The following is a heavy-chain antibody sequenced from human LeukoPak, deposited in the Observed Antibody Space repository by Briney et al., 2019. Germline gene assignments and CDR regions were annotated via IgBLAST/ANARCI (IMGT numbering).Heavy chain of an antibody. J-gene: IGHJ4*02. CDR2: INHSGST. Sequence: SETLSLTCAVYGGSFSGYHWSWIRQPPGKGLEWIGEINHSGSTNYNPSLKSRVTISVDTSKNQFSLKLSSVTAADTAVYYCARRSGSYWGQGTLVTVSS. D-gene: IGHD3-10*01. CDR3: ARRSGSY. V-gene: IGHV4-34*01. CDR1: GGSFSGYH.